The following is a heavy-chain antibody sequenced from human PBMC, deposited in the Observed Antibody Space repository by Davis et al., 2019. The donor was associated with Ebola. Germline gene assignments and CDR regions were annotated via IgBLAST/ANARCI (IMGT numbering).Heavy chain of an antibody. J-gene: IGHJ4*02. D-gene: IGHD1-26*01. Sequence: PSETLSLTCTVSGGSISFDYWSWIRQPPGKGLEWIGYIHSSGTTNYNPSLKSRVTISVDTSKNPFSLKLSSVTAEDTAVYYCAKETGSSGSSYQSYFDSWGQGTLVTVSS. V-gene: IGHV4-59*01. CDR2: IHSSGTT. CDR3: AKETGSSGSSYQSYFDS. CDR1: GGSISFDY.